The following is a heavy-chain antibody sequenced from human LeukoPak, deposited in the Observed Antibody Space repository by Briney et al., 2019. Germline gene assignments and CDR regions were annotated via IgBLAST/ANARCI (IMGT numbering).Heavy chain of an antibody. CDR3: SRIGLVDFDY. V-gene: IGHV3-49*04. CDR2: IRRRAYGGAA. J-gene: IGHJ4*02. Sequence: GGSLRLSCTTSGFAFDDFAMSWVRQPAGKGLEWVGFIRRRAYGGAAEYAASVKGRFIISRDDSKGIAYLQMNSLKTEDTAVYYCSRIGLVDFDYWGQGSRVIVSP. CDR1: GFAFDDFA.